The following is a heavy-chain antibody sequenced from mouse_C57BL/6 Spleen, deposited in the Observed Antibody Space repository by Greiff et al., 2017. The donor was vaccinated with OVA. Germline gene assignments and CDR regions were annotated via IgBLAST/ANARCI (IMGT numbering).Heavy chain of an antibody. D-gene: IGHD2-4*01. CDR3: AIDDYGNYYAMDY. V-gene: IGHV1-39*01. Sequence: VLLKESGPELVKPGASVKISCKASGYSFTDYNMNWVKQSHGKSLEWIGVINPNYGTTSYNQKFKGKVTFTVDQSSSTAYMQLNSLTSEDSAVYYCAIDDYGNYYAMDYWGQGTSVTVSS. CDR2: INPNYGTT. CDR1: GYSFTDYN. J-gene: IGHJ4*01.